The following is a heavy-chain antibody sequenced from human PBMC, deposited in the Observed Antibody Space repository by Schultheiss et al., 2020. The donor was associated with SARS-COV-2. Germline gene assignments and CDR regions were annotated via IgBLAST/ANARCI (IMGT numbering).Heavy chain of an antibody. CDR3: ARKIYGSESYYDY. V-gene: IGHV3-33*05. J-gene: IGHJ4*02. CDR1: GFTFSSYG. CDR2: ISYDGSNN. D-gene: IGHD3-10*01. Sequence: GGSLRLSCAASGFTFSSYGMHWVRQAPGKGLEWVDIISYDGSNNYYADSVKGRFTISRDNSKNSLYLQMNSLRDEDTAVYYCARKIYGSESYYDYWGQGRLVTVSS.